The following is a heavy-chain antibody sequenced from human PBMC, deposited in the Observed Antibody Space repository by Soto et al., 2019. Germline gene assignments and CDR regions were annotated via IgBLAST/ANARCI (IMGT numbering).Heavy chain of an antibody. CDR3: ARYRSGIAPHVYYGMDV. CDR2: FYPGDSDT. J-gene: IGHJ6*02. Sequence: GESLKISCKGSGYTFTNYWIGWVRQVPGKGLEWMGLFYPGDSDTRYSPSFQGQVTISADKSVSTAYLQWSSLKASDTAMYYCARYRSGIAPHVYYGMDVWGQGTTVTVSS. CDR1: GYTFTNYW. D-gene: IGHD2-15*01. V-gene: IGHV5-51*01.